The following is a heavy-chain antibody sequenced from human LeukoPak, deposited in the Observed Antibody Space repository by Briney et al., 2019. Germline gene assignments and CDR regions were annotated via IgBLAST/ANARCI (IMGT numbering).Heavy chain of an antibody. V-gene: IGHV3-23*01. CDR3: AGGIRYGNWLDY. CDR2: ITGSGGRT. CDR1: GFTFSTYG. D-gene: IGHD1-1*01. Sequence: GGTLRLSCEVSGFTFSTYGMSWVRQAPGKGLEWVSAITGSGGRTYYADSVRGRFTISRDNSKNTLYLHMNSLRAEDTAVYYCAGGIRYGNWLDYWGQGTLVTVSS. J-gene: IGHJ4*02.